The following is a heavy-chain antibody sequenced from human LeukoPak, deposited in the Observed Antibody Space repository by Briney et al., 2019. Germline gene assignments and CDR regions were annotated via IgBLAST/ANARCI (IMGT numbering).Heavy chain of an antibody. J-gene: IGHJ4*02. V-gene: IGHV1-2*02. CDR3: ARSVGAAALQVPFDY. D-gene: IGHD6-13*01. Sequence: ASVKVSCKASGYTFTGYYMHWVRQAPGQGLEWMGWINPNSGGTNYAQKFQGRVTMTRGTSISTAYMELSRLRSDDTAVYYCARSVGAAALQVPFDYWGQGTLVTVSS. CDR1: GYTFTGYY. CDR2: INPNSGGT.